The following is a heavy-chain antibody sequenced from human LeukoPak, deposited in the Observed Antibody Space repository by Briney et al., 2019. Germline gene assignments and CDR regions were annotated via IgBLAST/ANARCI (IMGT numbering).Heavy chain of an antibody. CDR1: RGTFNEYG. V-gene: IGHV1-18*01. CDR3: ASGGRVSSHRWFDP. D-gene: IGHD6-13*01. CDR2: ISAYNGNT. J-gene: IGHJ5*02. Sequence: ASVKVSCKASRGTFNEYGISWVRQAPGQGLEWMGWISAYNGNTNYAQKLQGRVTMTTDTSTSTAYMELRSLRSDDTAVYYRASGGRVSSHRWFDPWGQGTLVTVSS.